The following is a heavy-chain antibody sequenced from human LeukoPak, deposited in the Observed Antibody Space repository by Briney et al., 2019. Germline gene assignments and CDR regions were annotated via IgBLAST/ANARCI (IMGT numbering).Heavy chain of an antibody. J-gene: IGHJ4*02. V-gene: IGHV3-23*01. CDR2: ISGSGGST. Sequence: GGSLRLSCAASGFTFSSYAMSWVRQAPGKGLEWVSAISGSGGSTYYADSVKGRFTISRDNSKNTLYLQMNSLRAEDTAVYYCAKDLGRWLHPAGDYWGQGTLVTASS. D-gene: IGHD5-24*01. CDR3: AKDLGRWLHPAGDY. CDR1: GFTFSSYA.